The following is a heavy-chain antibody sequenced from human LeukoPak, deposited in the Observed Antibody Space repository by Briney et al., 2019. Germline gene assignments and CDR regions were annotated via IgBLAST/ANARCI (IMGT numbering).Heavy chain of an antibody. Sequence: VASVKVSCKASGYDFSTFGISWVRQAPGEGLEWMGWISAYHGKTNFPQRFQGRVTLTTETSTSTAYMELRSLRSDDTAIYYCARDSPFMVPGTGDAFDIWGQGTMVSVSS. CDR3: ARDSPFMVPGTGDAFDI. D-gene: IGHD6-19*01. V-gene: IGHV1-18*01. CDR1: GYDFSTFG. CDR2: ISAYHGKT. J-gene: IGHJ3*02.